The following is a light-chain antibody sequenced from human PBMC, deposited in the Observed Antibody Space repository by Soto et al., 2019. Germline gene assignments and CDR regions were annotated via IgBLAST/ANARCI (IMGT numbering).Light chain of an antibody. CDR2: DAS. Sequence: DIQMTQSPSSLSASVGDRVAITCRSSQSISDYLNWYQQKPGKALKLVIYDASNLQSGVPPRFSGSGSGSEFTLPISGLQPDDFAIYFCQHSYSLPLTFGPGTKVDV. CDR3: QHSYSLPLT. J-gene: IGKJ3*01. CDR1: QSISDY. V-gene: IGKV1-39*01.